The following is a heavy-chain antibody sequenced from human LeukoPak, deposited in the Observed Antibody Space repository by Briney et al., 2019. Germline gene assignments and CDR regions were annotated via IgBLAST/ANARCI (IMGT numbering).Heavy chain of an antibody. V-gene: IGHV3-48*04. CDR2: ISSGGSTT. Sequence: AGGSLRLSCAASGFTFSSYSMNWVRQAPGKGLEWVSYISSGGSTTYYADSVKGRFTIFRDNAKKSLYLQMNSLRVEDTALYYCAKSMAVTGGATEYWGQGTLVTVSS. CDR1: GFTFSSYS. D-gene: IGHD6-19*01. CDR3: AKSMAVTGGATEY. J-gene: IGHJ4*02.